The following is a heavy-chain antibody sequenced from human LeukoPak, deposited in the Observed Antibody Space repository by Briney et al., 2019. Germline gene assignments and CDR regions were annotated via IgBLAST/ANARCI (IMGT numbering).Heavy chain of an antibody. Sequence: SETLSLTCTVSGGSISSSSYYWGWIRQPPGKGLEWIGSIYYSGGTYYNTSLKSRVTISVDTSKNQFSLKLSSVTAADTAVYYCARLLTVTTLDAFDIWGQGTMVTVSS. V-gene: IGHV4-39*01. CDR1: GGSISSSSYY. CDR3: ARLLTVTTLDAFDI. CDR2: IYYSGGT. D-gene: IGHD4-17*01. J-gene: IGHJ3*02.